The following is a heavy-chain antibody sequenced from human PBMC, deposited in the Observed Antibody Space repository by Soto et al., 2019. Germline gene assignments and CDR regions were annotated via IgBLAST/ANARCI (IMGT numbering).Heavy chain of an antibody. D-gene: IGHD5-18*01. Sequence: GGSLRLSCAASGLTFYTFGMNWVRQSPGKGLEWVASIDSSGSYTHYAESVRGRLTISRDNARNLLFLQMNSLTAEDTAVYYCVRDSDTGMEELDYWGQGT. CDR1: GLTFYTFG. CDR2: IDSSGSYT. CDR3: VRDSDTGMEELDY. V-gene: IGHV3-21*01. J-gene: IGHJ4*02.